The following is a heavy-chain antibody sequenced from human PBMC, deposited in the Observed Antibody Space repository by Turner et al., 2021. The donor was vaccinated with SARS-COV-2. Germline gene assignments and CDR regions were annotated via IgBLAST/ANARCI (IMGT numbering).Heavy chain of an antibody. Sequence: QVQLVQSGAEAKKPGASVKISCRTSGYTFSNYYIHWVRQAPGQGLEWMGIFNPSGGGTSYAQNFQGRLTMTSDTSTSTVYMELSSLGSEDTAVYYCARDRRLDCSGGSCPGFDPWGQGTLVTVSS. CDR2: FNPSGGGT. J-gene: IGHJ5*02. CDR1: GYTFSNYY. CDR3: ARDRRLDCSGGSCPGFDP. V-gene: IGHV1-46*01. D-gene: IGHD2-15*01.